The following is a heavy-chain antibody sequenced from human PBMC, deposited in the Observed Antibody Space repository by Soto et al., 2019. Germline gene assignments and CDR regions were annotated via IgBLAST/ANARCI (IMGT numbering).Heavy chain of an antibody. D-gene: IGHD3-16*01. J-gene: IGHJ4*02. Sequence: QVQQVQSGAEVKKPGASVKVSCKASGYTFANYDINWVRQATGQGLEWMGWMNPNSGNTGCAQKFQGRVTMTRDTSITTAYMELSSLRSEDTAVYYCARAWGDLDYWGQGTLVTVSS. V-gene: IGHV1-8*01. CDR1: GYTFANYD. CDR2: MNPNSGNT. CDR3: ARAWGDLDY.